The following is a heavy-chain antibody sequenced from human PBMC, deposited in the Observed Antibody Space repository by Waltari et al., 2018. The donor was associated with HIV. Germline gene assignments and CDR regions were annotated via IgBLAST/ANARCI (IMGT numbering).Heavy chain of an antibody. CDR1: GFTFSSYS. V-gene: IGHV3-21*01. CDR2: ISSSSSYI. Sequence: EVQLVESGGGLVKPGGSLRLSCAASGFTFSSYSMNWVRQAPGKGLEWVSSISSSSSYIYYADSVKGRFTISRDNAKNSLYLQMNSLRAEDTAVYYCARLIISGAYYYDSSGYSYAFDIWGQGTMVTVSS. CDR3: ARLIISGAYYYDSSGYSYAFDI. D-gene: IGHD3-22*01. J-gene: IGHJ3*02.